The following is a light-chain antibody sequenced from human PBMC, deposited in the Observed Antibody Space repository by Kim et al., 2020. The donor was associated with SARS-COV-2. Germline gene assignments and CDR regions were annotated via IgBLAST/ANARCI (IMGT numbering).Light chain of an antibody. V-gene: IGLV2-23*02. CDR2: EVS. CDR3: CSYAGSSTYV. J-gene: IGLJ1*01. CDR1: SSDVGSYNL. Sequence: GQSITISCTGTSSDVGSYNLVSWYQQRPGKAPKLMIYEVSKRPSGVSNRFSGSKSGNTASLTISGLQAEDEADYYCCSYAGSSTYVFGTGTKVTVL.